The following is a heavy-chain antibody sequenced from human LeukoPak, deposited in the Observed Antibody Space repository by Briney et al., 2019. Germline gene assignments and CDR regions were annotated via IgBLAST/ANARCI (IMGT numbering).Heavy chain of an antibody. D-gene: IGHD3-22*01. CDR2: INHSGST. J-gene: IGHJ4*02. CDR1: GGSFSGYY. CDR3: ARDYYDTGNDY. V-gene: IGHV4-34*01. Sequence: SETLSLTCAVYGGSFSGYYWSWIRQPPGKGLEWIGEINHSGSTNYNPSLKSRVTISVHTSKNQFSLKLSSVTAADTAVYYCARDYYDTGNDYWGQGTLVTVSS.